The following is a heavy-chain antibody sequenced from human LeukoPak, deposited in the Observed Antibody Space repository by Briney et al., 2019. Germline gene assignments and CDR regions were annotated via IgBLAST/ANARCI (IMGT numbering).Heavy chain of an antibody. J-gene: IGHJ5*02. CDR2: IIPIFGTA. CDR3: ARERGRFLEWLYIPYNWFDP. Sequence: SVKVSCKASGGTFSSYAISWVRQAPGQGLEWMGGIIPIFGTANYAQKFQGRVTITTDESTSTAYMELSSLRSEDTAVYYCARERGRFLEWLYIPYNWFDPWGQGTLVTVSS. V-gene: IGHV1-69*05. CDR1: GGTFSSYA. D-gene: IGHD3-3*01.